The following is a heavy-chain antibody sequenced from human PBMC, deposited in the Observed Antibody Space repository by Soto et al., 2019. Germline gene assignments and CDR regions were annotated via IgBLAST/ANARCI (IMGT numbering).Heavy chain of an antibody. V-gene: IGHV4-59*01. CDR3: ARDLWGYCGTDCYPLDV. CDR1: GGSISRYY. Sequence: QVRLQESGPGLVKPSETLSLTCTVSGGSISRYYWSWIRQPPGKGLEWIGYLYNAGSTIYNPSLKRRVTTSVDMSQNQFSLNLNYVTAADTAVYYCARDLWGYCGTDCYPLDVWGQGTTVTVSS. CDR2: LYNAGST. D-gene: IGHD2-21*02. J-gene: IGHJ6*02.